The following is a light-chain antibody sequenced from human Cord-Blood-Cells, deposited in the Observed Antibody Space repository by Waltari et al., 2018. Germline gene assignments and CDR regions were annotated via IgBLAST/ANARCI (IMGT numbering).Light chain of an antibody. J-gene: IGLJ3*02. CDR1: SSHIGSNT. Sequence: QSVLTQPPSASGTPGPRVTISCSGSSSHIGSNTVNWYQQVPGTAPNLPTYSNNQRPSGVPDRFSVSKYGTSASLAISGLQSEEEADYYCAAWDDSLNGWVFGGGTKLTVL. CDR3: AAWDDSLNGWV. CDR2: SNN. V-gene: IGLV1-44*01.